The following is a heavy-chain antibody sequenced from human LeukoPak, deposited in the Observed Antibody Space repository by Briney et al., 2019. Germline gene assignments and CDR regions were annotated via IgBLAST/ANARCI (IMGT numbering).Heavy chain of an antibody. CDR1: GGTFSSYA. Sequence: SVKVSCKASGGTFSSYAISWVRQAPGQGLEWMGGIIPIFGTANYAQKFQGRVTITADKSTSTAYMELSSLRSEDTAVYYCARVWRYDHSNYYFDYWGQGTLVTVSS. V-gene: IGHV1-69*06. CDR3: ARVWRYDHSNYYFDY. CDR2: IIPIFGTA. D-gene: IGHD4-11*01. J-gene: IGHJ4*02.